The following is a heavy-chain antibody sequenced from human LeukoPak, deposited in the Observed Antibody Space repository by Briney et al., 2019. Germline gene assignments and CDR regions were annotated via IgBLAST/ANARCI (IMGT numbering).Heavy chain of an antibody. CDR2: IRYDGSNK. D-gene: IGHD3-10*01. Sequence: PGRSLRLSCAASGFTFSSYGMHWVRQAPGKGLEWVAFIRYDGSNKYYADSVKGRFTISRDNSKNTLYLQMNSLRAEDTAVYYCAKDGTQLYYYGSGSHIDYWGQGTLVTVSS. CDR1: GFTFSSYG. V-gene: IGHV3-30*02. J-gene: IGHJ4*02. CDR3: AKDGTQLYYYGSGSHIDY.